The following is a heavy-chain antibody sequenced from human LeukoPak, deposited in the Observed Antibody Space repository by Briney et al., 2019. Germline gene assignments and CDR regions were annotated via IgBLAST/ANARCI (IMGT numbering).Heavy chain of an antibody. CDR2: ISGSGGST. CDR3: ATEGEQQLAFDY. V-gene: IGHV3-23*01. Sequence: PGGSLRLSCAASGFTFSSYSMNWVRQAPGKGLEWVSAISGSGGSTYYADSVKGRFTISRDNSKNTLYLQMNSLRAEDTAVYYCATEGEQQLAFDYWGQGTLVTVSS. CDR1: GFTFSSYS. D-gene: IGHD6-13*01. J-gene: IGHJ4*02.